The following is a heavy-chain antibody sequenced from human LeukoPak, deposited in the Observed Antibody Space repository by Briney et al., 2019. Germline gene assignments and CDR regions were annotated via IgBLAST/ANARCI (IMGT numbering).Heavy chain of an antibody. Sequence: ASVKVSCKASGYTFTGNYIHWVRQAPGQGLEWMGWINPNSGDTNYAQKFQGRVTMTRDTSITTAYLELSSLRSDDTAVYYCAREAGTTAWGDYWGQGILVTVSS. V-gene: IGHV1-2*02. J-gene: IGHJ4*02. D-gene: IGHD1-7*01. CDR1: GYTFTGNY. CDR3: AREAGTTAWGDY. CDR2: INPNSGDT.